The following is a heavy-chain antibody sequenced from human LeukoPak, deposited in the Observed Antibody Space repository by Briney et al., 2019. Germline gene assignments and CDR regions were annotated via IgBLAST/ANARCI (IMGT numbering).Heavy chain of an antibody. CDR3: ARESRDCSSTSCTNWFDP. CDR1: GYTFTGYY. CDR2: INPNSGGT. Sequence: ASVKVSCKASGYTFTGYYMHWVRQAPGQGLEWMGWINPNSGGTNYAQKFQGRVTMTRDTSISTAYMELSRLRSDDTAVYYCARESRDCSSTSCTNWFDPWGQGTLVTVSS. V-gene: IGHV1-2*02. D-gene: IGHD2-2*01. J-gene: IGHJ5*02.